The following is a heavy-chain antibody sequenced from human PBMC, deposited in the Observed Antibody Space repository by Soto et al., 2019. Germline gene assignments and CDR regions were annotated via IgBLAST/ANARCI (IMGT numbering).Heavy chain of an antibody. CDR2: VYYTGTT. CDR3: ARNWNLALVPAAYFDS. CDR1: NFSVLTSIYY. Sequence: SETLSLTCTVSNFSVLTSIYYWAWIRHPPGKGLEWVGTVYYTGTTYYNPSLQSRVTISIDTSKNQFSLNLNSVTAADTAVYYCARNWNLALVPAAYFDSWGQGTLVTV. J-gene: IGHJ4*02. V-gene: IGHV4-39*01. D-gene: IGHD2-2*01.